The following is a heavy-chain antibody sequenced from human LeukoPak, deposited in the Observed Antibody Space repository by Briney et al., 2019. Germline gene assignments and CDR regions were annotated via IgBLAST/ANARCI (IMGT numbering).Heavy chain of an antibody. V-gene: IGHV3-7*01. D-gene: IGHD6-13*01. CDR3: ARDSRGSGSSWQRDFDY. Sequence: GGSLRLSCAASGFSLSGYWMTWVRQAPGKGLEWVANINRDGSQKNHVDSVQGRFTISRDNAKNSLYLQMNSLRAEDTAVYYCARDSRGSGSSWQRDFDYWGQGTLVTVSS. CDR1: GFSLSGYW. J-gene: IGHJ4*02. CDR2: INRDGSQK.